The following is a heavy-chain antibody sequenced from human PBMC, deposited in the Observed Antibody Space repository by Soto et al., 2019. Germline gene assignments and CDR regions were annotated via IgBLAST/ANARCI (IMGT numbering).Heavy chain of an antibody. CDR1: GFTFSSYS. V-gene: IGHV3-21*01. J-gene: IGHJ3*02. CDR3: ERVSDVIGYCRGGSGYSGAFDI. CDR2: ISSSSSYI. Sequence: GGSLRLSCAASGFTFSSYSMNWVRQAPGKGLEWVSSISSSSSYIYYADSVKGRFTISRDNAKNSLYLQMNSLRAEDTAVYYCERVSDVIGYCRGGSGYSGAFDIWGQGTMVTVSS. D-gene: IGHD2-15*01.